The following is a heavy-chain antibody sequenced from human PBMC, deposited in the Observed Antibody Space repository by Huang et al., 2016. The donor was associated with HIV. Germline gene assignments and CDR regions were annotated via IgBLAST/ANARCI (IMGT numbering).Heavy chain of an antibody. J-gene: IGHJ3*02. CDR1: GFTFSSYG. CDR2: IRYDGSNK. CDR3: AKGSMANAFDI. V-gene: IGHV3-30*02. D-gene: IGHD3-10*01. Sequence: GESGGGVVQPGGSLRLSCAASGFTFSSYGMHWVHQAPGKGLEWVAFIRYDGSNKYYADSVRGRFTISRDNSKNTLYLQMNSLRAEDTAVYYCAKGSMANAFDIWGQGTMVTVSS.